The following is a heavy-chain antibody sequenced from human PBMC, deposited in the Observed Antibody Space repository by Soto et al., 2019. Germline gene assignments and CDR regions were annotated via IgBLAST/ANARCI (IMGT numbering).Heavy chain of an antibody. J-gene: IGHJ4*02. CDR3: TTDSSSGWSYFDY. D-gene: IGHD6-19*01. V-gene: IGHV3-15*01. CDR2: IKSKTDGGTT. Sequence: GGSLRLSCAASGFTFSNAWMGWVRQAPGKGLEWVGRIKSKTDGGTTDYAAPVKGRFTISRDDSKNTLYLQMNSLKTEDTAVYYCTTDSSSGWSYFDYWGQGTLVTVSS. CDR1: GFTFSNAW.